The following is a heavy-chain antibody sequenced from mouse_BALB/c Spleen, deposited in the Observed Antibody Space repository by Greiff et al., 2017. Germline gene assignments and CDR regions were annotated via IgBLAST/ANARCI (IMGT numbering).Heavy chain of an antibody. V-gene: IGHV1-18*01. CDR1: GYSFTGYT. Sequence: EVKLMESGPELVKPGASMKISCKASGYSFTGYTMNWVKQSHGKNLEWIGLINPYNGGTSYNQKFKGKATLTVDKSSSTAYMELLSLTSEDSAVYYCARVRNYYGSSSHFDYWGQGTTLTVSS. D-gene: IGHD1-1*01. J-gene: IGHJ2*01. CDR2: INPYNGGT. CDR3: ARVRNYYGSSSHFDY.